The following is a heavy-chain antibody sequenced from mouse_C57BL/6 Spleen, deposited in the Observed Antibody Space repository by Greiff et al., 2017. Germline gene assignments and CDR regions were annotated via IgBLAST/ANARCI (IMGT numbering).Heavy chain of an antibody. V-gene: IGHV1-53*01. Sequence: VQLQQSGTELVKPGASVKLSCKASGYTFTSYWMHWVKQRPGHGLAWIGNINPSNGGTNSNEKFKSKATLTVDKSSSPAYMQLSSLTSEDSSVYFWARGMGPYAMDDWGQGTSVTVS. CDR1: GYTFTSYW. CDR3: ARGMGPYAMDD. D-gene: IGHD4-1*01. CDR2: INPSNGGT. J-gene: IGHJ4*01.